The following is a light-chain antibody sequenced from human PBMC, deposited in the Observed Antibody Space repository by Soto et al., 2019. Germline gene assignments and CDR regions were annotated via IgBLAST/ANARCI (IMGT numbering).Light chain of an antibody. CDR3: QQYNGWPLT. V-gene: IGKV3-15*01. CDR2: VAS. Sequence: ELVMTQSPATLSVSPGERATLSCRASQSVSSNLAWYQQKPGQTPKLLIYVASTRATGIPARFSGSGSGTEFTLTISSLQSEDFAVYYCQQYNGWPLTFGGGTKVEFK. J-gene: IGKJ4*01. CDR1: QSVSSN.